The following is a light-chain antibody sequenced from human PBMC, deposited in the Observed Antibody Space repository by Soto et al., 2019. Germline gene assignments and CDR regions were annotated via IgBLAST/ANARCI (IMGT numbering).Light chain of an antibody. CDR2: GAS. J-gene: IGKJ5*01. Sequence: EIVMTQSPATLSVSPGGRATLSCRASQSVSSNLAWYQQKPGQAPRLLIYGASTRATGIPARFSGSGSGTEFTLTISSLQSEDFAVYYCQQYNNWPPKITFGQGTRLEIK. CDR3: QQYNNWPPKIT. CDR1: QSVSSN. V-gene: IGKV3-15*01.